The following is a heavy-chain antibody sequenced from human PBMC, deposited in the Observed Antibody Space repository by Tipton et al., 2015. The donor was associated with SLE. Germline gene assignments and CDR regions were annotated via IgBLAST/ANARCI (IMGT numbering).Heavy chain of an antibody. CDR3: ARRFRDSYYFDY. CDR1: GVSISDHS. V-gene: IGHV4-59*08. J-gene: IGHJ4*02. CDR2: ISYSGRS. Sequence: LRLSCTVSGVSISDHSWGXIRQPPGKGLEWIGYISYSGRSNYNPSLKSQVTISLDTSKNQVSLKVSSVTAADTAVYYCARRFRDSYYFDYWGQGTLVTVSS.